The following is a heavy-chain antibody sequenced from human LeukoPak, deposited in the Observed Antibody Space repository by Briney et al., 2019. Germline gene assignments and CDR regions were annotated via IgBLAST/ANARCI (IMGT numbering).Heavy chain of an antibody. V-gene: IGHV3-30*02. CDR2: IWYDGSNK. CDR3: AKGPYSGDWHFDF. J-gene: IGHJ4*02. Sequence: GGSLRLSCAASGFTFSSYGMHWVRQAPGKGLEWVAVIWYDGSNKYYADSVKGRFTISRDNSKNTLYLQMNSLRGEDTAVYYCAKGPYSGDWHFDFWGQGTLVTVSS. D-gene: IGHD6-19*01. CDR1: GFTFSSYG.